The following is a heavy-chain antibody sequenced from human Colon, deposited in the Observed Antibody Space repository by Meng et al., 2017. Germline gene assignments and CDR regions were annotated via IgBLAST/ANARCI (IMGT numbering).Heavy chain of an antibody. Sequence: SLKISCAASGFTFGDYAMHWVRQLRGRGLEWISTISWNSGRIGYADFVKGRFSISRDNAKNSLFLQMNNLRREDTAFYYCVKDISTSGGYDTNYGLDVWGQGTTVTVSS. CDR1: GFTFGDYA. D-gene: IGHD5-12*01. CDR2: ISWNSGRI. V-gene: IGHV3-9*01. CDR3: VKDISTSGGYDTNYGLDV. J-gene: IGHJ6*02.